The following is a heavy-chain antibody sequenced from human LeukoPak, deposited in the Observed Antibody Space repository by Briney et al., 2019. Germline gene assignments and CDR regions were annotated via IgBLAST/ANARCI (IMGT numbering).Heavy chain of an antibody. CDR3: AREVVVVVAAREGLDY. Sequence: ASVKVSCKASGGTFSSYAISWVRQAPGQELEWMGRIIPILGIANYAQKFQGRVTITADKSTSTAYMELSSLRSEDTAVYYCAREVVVVVAAREGLDYWGQGTLVTVSS. J-gene: IGHJ4*02. D-gene: IGHD2-15*01. V-gene: IGHV1-69*04. CDR1: GGTFSSYA. CDR2: IIPILGIA.